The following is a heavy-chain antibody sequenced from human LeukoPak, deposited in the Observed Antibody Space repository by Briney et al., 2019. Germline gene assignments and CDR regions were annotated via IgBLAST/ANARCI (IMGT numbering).Heavy chain of an antibody. CDR2: ISGGGTI. D-gene: IGHD6-13*01. Sequence: GGSLRFSCAASGFTFSDYYMGWIRQAPGKGLEWVSSISGGGTISYADSVKGRFTISRDNAKNSLYLQMNSLRAEDTAVYYCARDRIAAGGTVHQHWGQGTLVTVSS. CDR1: GFTFSDYY. V-gene: IGHV3-11*01. J-gene: IGHJ4*02. CDR3: ARDRIAAGGTVHQH.